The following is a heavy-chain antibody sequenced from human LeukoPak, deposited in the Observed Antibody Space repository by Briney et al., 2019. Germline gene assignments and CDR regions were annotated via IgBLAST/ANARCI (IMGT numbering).Heavy chain of an antibody. D-gene: IGHD1-7*01. Sequence: GESLKISCKGSGYSFTSYWIGWVRQMPGKGLEWMGIIYPGDSDTRYSPSFQGQVTISADKSISTAYPQWSSLKASDTAMYYCARGGGNRAYVSGTKLDYWGQGTLVTVSS. J-gene: IGHJ4*02. CDR3: ARGGGNRAYVSGTKLDY. CDR1: GYSFTSYW. V-gene: IGHV5-51*01. CDR2: IYPGDSDT.